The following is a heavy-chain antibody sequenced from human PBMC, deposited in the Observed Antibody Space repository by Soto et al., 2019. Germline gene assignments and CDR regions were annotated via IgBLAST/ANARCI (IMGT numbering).Heavy chain of an antibody. CDR2: ISAYNGNT. Sequence: QVQLVQSGAEVKKPGASVKVSCKASGYTFTSYGISWVRQAPGQGLEWMGWISAYNGNTNYAQKLQGRVTITTDTSTSTDYMELRSLRSDDTAVYYCARGSRPTVVTERLPFDYWGQGTLVTVSS. D-gene: IGHD4-17*01. CDR3: ARGSRPTVVTERLPFDY. J-gene: IGHJ4*02. CDR1: GYTFTSYG. V-gene: IGHV1-18*01.